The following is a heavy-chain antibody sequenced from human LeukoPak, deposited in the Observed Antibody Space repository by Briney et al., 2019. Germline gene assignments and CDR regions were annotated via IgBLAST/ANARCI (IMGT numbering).Heavy chain of an antibody. CDR2: IYYSGST. V-gene: IGHV4-39*01. Sequence: SETLSLTCTVSGGSISSSSYYWGWIRQPPGKGLEWIGSIYYSGSTSYNPSLKSRVTISVDTSKNQFSLKLSSVTAADTAVYYCARYSSSTTWGVDYWGQGTLVTVSS. J-gene: IGHJ4*02. D-gene: IGHD6-13*01. CDR1: GGSISSSSYY. CDR3: ARYSSSTTWGVDY.